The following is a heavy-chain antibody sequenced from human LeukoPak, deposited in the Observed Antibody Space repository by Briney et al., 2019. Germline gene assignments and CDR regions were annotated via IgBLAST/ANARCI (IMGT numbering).Heavy chain of an antibody. Sequence: GESLKISCAASGFTFNSYSMNWVRQAPGKGLEWVSSISSSSSYIYYADSVKGRFTISRDNAKNSLYLQMNSLRAEDTAVYYCARVDILTGYYFDYWGQGTLVTVSS. CDR1: GFTFNSYS. J-gene: IGHJ4*02. CDR2: ISSSSSYI. D-gene: IGHD3-9*01. CDR3: ARVDILTGYYFDY. V-gene: IGHV3-21*01.